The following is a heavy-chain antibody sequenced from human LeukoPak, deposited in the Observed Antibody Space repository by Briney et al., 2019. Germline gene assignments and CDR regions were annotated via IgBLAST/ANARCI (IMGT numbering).Heavy chain of an antibody. J-gene: IGHJ4*02. Sequence: GASVKVSCKASGYPFTDQFINWVRQAPGRGLEWMGWINPNSGGTNYAQKFQGRVTMTRDTSITTAYMELSRLRSDDTAVYYCARVRGDSSGWYGGVIDYWGQGTLVTVSS. CDR2: INPNSGGT. CDR1: GYPFTDQF. CDR3: ARVRGDSSGWYGGVIDY. D-gene: IGHD6-19*01. V-gene: IGHV1-2*02.